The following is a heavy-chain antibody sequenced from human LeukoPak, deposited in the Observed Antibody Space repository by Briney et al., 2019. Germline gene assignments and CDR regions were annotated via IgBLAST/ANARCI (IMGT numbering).Heavy chain of an antibody. CDR2: ISYDGSNK. V-gene: IGHV3-30-3*01. D-gene: IGHD3-16*01. CDR1: GFTFSSYA. Sequence: GGSLRLSCAASGFTFSSYAMHWVRQAPGKGLEWVAVISYDGSNKYYADSVKGRFTISRDNSKNTLYLQMNSLRAEDTAVYYCARPLGGVIDTPYSWFDPWGQGTLVTVSS. CDR3: ARPLGGVIDTPYSWFDP. J-gene: IGHJ5*02.